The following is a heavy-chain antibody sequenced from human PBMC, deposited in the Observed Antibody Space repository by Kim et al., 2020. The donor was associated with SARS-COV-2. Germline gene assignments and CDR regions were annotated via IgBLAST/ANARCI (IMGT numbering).Heavy chain of an antibody. Sequence: ASVKVSCKASGYSLTRFALNWVRQAPGQGLEWMGWINTISGNPAYAQGFTGRFVFSLDTSVNTAYLNINSLKTGDTAVYYCARDHSPGNSSTHDYWGQGTLVTVSS. CDR2: INTISGNP. V-gene: IGHV7-4-1*02. CDR1: GYSLTRFA. CDR3: ARDHSPGNSSTHDY. J-gene: IGHJ4*02. D-gene: IGHD6-13*01.